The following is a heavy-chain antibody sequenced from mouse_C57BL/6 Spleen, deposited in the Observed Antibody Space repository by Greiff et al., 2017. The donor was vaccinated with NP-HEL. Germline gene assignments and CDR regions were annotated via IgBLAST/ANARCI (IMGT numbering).Heavy chain of an antibody. CDR3: ARSELHVFYFDY. J-gene: IGHJ2*01. CDR2: IYPRSGNN. Sequence: VQLQQSGAELARPGASVKLSCKASGYTFTSYGISWVKQRTGQGLEWIGEIYPRSGNNYYNEKFKGKATLTADKSSSTAYMELRSLTSEDSAVYFCARSELHVFYFDYWGQGTTLTVSS. CDR1: GYTFTSYG. V-gene: IGHV1-81*01.